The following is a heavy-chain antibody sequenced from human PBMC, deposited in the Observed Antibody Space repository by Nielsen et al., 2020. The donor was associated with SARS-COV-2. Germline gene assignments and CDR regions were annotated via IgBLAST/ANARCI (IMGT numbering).Heavy chain of an antibody. V-gene: IGHV1-46*01. Sequence: ASVKVSCKASGGTFSSYAISWVRQAPGQGLEWMGIINPSGGSTSYAQKFQGRVTMTRDTSTSTVYMELSSLRSEDTAVYYCARGGWQYQLLFADYYYYYMDVWGKGTTVTVS. D-gene: IGHD2-2*01. J-gene: IGHJ6*03. CDR1: GGTFSSYA. CDR3: ARGGWQYQLLFADYYYYYMDV. CDR2: INPSGGST.